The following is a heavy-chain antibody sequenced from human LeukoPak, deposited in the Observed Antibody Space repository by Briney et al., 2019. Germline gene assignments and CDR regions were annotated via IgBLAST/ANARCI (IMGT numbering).Heavy chain of an antibody. D-gene: IGHD3-10*01. J-gene: IGHJ5*02. Sequence: ASMKVSCKASGYTFTDYYMHWVRQAPGQGLEWMGWINPNSGGTNYAQKLQGRVTMTTDTSTSTAYMELRSLRSDDTAVYYCARHADYYGSGSYYNRGWFDPWGQGTLVTVSS. CDR3: ARHADYYGSGSYYNRGWFDP. CDR2: INPNSGGT. CDR1: GYTFTDYY. V-gene: IGHV1-2*02.